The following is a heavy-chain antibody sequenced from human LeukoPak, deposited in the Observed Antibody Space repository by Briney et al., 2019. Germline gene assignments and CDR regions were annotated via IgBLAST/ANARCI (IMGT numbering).Heavy chain of an antibody. V-gene: IGHV4-59*01. CDR2: IHYSGST. J-gene: IGHJ4*02. D-gene: IGHD3-9*01. Sequence: TSETLSLTCTVSGGSISSYYWSWIRQPPGKGLEWIGYIHYSGSTNYNPSLKSRVTISVDTSKNQFSLKLSSVTAADTAVYYCARCYDILTGYYFDYWGQGTLVTVSS. CDR3: ARCYDILTGYYFDY. CDR1: GGSISSYY.